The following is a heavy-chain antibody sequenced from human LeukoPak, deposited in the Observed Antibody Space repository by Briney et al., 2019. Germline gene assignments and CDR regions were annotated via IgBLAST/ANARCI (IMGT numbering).Heavy chain of an antibody. V-gene: IGHV3-23*01. J-gene: IGHJ4*02. CDR2: ISGSGGST. CDR1: GFTVSSYA. D-gene: IGHD3-16*01. Sequence: GGSLRLSCAASGFTVSSYAMSWVRQAPRKGLEWVSAISGSGGSTYYADSVKGRFTISRDNSKNTLYLQMNILRAEDTAVYYCAKDRLVITFGGLSDYWGQGTLVTVSS. CDR3: AKDRLVITFGGLSDY.